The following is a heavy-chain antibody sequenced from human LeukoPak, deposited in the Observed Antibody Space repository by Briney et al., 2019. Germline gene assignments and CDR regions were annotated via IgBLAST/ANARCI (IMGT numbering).Heavy chain of an antibody. D-gene: IGHD4-23*01. J-gene: IGHJ4*02. CDR3: ARAYDYGGNIDY. Sequence: GASVKVSCEASGYTFTGYYTHWVRQAPGQGLEWMGWINPNSGGTNYAQKFQGRVTMTRDTSISTAYMELSRLRSDDTAVYYCARAYDYGGNIDYWGQGTLVTVSS. V-gene: IGHV1-2*02. CDR1: GYTFTGYY. CDR2: INPNSGGT.